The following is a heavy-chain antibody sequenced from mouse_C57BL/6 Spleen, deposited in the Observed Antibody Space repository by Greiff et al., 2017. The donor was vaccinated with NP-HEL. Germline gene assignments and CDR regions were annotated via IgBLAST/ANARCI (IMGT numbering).Heavy chain of an antibody. Sequence: QVQLQQSGPGLVQPSQRLSITCTVSGFSLTSYGVHWVRQSPGKGLEWLGVIWRGGSTDYNAAFMSRLSITKDNSKSQVFFKMNSLQADDTAIYYCAKITTVVATDYAMDYWGQGTSVTVSS. V-gene: IGHV2-5*01. CDR3: AKITTVVATDYAMDY. J-gene: IGHJ4*01. CDR2: IWRGGST. CDR1: GFSLTSYG. D-gene: IGHD1-1*01.